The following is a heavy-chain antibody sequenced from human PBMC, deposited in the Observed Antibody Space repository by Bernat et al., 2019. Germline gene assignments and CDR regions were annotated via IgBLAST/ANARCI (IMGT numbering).Heavy chain of an antibody. Sequence: VQLVESGGGVVQPGRSLRLSCAVSGFTFSSYAMSWVRQAPGKGLEWVSAISGSGGSTYYADSVKGRFTISRDNSKNTLYLQMNSLRAEDTAVYYCAKAGTYGSGRLWYFDLWGRGTLVTVSS. CDR1: GFTFSSYA. D-gene: IGHD3-10*01. J-gene: IGHJ2*01. CDR3: AKAGTYGSGRLWYFDL. V-gene: IGHV3-23*04. CDR2: ISGSGGST.